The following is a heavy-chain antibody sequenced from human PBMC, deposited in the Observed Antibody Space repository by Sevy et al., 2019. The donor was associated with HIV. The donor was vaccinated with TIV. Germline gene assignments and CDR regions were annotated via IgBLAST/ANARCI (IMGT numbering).Heavy chain of an antibody. CDR2: ISSSGSTI. V-gene: IGHV3-11*01. D-gene: IGHD3-10*01. CDR3: AGEYYGSGSYPDDAFDI. CDR1: GFTFSDYY. J-gene: IGHJ3*02. Sequence: GGSLRLSCAASGFTFSDYYMSWIRQAPGKGLEWVSYISSSGSTIYYADSVKGRFTISRDNAKNSLYLQMNSLRAEDTAVYYCAGEYYGSGSYPDDAFDIWGQGTMVTVSS.